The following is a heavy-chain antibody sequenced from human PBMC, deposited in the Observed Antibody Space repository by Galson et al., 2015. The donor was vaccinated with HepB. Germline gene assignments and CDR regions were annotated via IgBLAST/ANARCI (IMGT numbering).Heavy chain of an antibody. D-gene: IGHD1-14*01. Sequence: QSGAEVKKPGESLRISCKGSGYSFTSYWISWVRQMPGKGLEWMGRIDPSDSYTNYSPSFQGHVTISADKSISTAYLQWSSLKASDTAMYYCARSTGRGVLYYYYGMDVWGQGTTVTVSS. V-gene: IGHV5-10-1*01. J-gene: IGHJ6*02. CDR3: ARSTGRGVLYYYYGMDV. CDR2: IDPSDSYT. CDR1: GYSFTSYW.